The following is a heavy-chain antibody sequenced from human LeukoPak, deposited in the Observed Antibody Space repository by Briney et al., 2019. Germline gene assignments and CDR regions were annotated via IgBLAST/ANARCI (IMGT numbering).Heavy chain of an antibody. CDR1: GFPFSNYR. CDR3: TTEGMVRGVIDY. D-gene: IGHD3-10*01. Sequence: PGGSLRLSCVASGFPFSNYRMNWVRQTPGQGLEGISHISNNGDIIYDADSVKGRFTISRDDDKNSLYLEMNSLRPEDTAVYYCTTEGMVRGVIDYWGQGTLVTVSS. CDR2: ISNNGDII. V-gene: IGHV3-48*01. J-gene: IGHJ4*02.